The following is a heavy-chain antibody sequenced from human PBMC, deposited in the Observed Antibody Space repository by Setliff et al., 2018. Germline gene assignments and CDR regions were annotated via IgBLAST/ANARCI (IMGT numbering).Heavy chain of an antibody. CDR3: AKGKGPQPRPSLDY. J-gene: IGHJ4*02. CDR1: GFSFSSYA. V-gene: IGHV3-23*01. CDR2: ISASGGTT. Sequence: LRLSCAASGFSFSSYAMSWVRQAPGKGLEWVSIISASGGTTYYADSVKGRFTISSDNSKNTLYLQMNSLRAEDTARYYCAKGKGPQPRPSLDYWGQGTLVTVSS.